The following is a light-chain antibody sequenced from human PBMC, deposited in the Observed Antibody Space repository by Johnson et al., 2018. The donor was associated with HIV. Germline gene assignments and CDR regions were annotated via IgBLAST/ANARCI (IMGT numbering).Light chain of an antibody. V-gene: IGLV1-51*02. CDR1: SSNIGNNY. CDR3: GTWDISLSAGGV. CDR2: ETN. J-gene: IGLJ1*01. Sequence: QSVLTQPPSVSAAPGQKVTISCSGSSSNIGNNYVSWYQQLPGAAPKLLIYETNQRPSRIPDRFSGSKSGTSATLGITGLQTGDEADYYCGTWDISLSAGGVFGTGTKVTVL.